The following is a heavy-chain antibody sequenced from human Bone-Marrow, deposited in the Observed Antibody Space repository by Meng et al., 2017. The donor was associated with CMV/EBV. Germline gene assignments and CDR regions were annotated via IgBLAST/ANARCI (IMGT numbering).Heavy chain of an antibody. CDR2: MNPNSGNT. J-gene: IGHJ4*02. D-gene: IGHD6-13*01. CDR1: GYPFHRYA. V-gene: IGHV1-8*01. Sequence: SGYPFHRYAFHWVRQATGQGLEWMGWMNPNSGNTGYAQKFQGRVTMTRNTSISTAYMELSSLRSEDTAVYYCARVRWYSSSPILGYWGQGTLVTVSS. CDR3: ARVRWYSSSPILGY.